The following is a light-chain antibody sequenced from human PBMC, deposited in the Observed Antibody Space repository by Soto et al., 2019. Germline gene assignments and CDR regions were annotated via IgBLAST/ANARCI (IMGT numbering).Light chain of an antibody. CDR3: SSYTSTTTLV. J-gene: IGLJ3*02. V-gene: IGLV2-14*03. CDR1: SRDVGGYSY. Sequence: QSVLTQPASVSGSPGQSITISCTGTSRDVGGYSYVSWYQLHPGKVPKLMIYDVSNRPSGVSNRFSGSKSGNTASLTISGLQAEDEADYYCSSYTSTTTLVFGGGPTVTVL. CDR2: DVS.